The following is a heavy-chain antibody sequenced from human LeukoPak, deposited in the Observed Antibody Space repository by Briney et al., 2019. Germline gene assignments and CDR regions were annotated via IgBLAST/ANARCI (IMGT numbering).Heavy chain of an antibody. CDR1: GYSFRSYW. D-gene: IGHD3-22*01. J-gene: IGHJ5*02. V-gene: IGHV5-51*01. CDR3: ARHYYYDSSGYYPRTPKNWFDP. Sequence: GESLKISCKGSGYSFRSYWIGWVRPMPGKGLEWMGIIYPGDSDTRYSPSFQGQVTISADKSISTAYLQWSSLKASDTAMYYCARHYYYDSSGYYPRTPKNWFDPWGQGTLVTVSS. CDR2: IYPGDSDT.